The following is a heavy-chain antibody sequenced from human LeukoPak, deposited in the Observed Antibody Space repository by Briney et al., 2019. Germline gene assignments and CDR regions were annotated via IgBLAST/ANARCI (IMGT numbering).Heavy chain of an antibody. D-gene: IGHD3-10*01. CDR3: AKDSLWFGELLSDY. J-gene: IGHJ4*02. CDR1: GFTFSSYA. Sequence: GGSLRLSCAASGFTFSSYAMSWVRQAPGKGLEWVSAISGSGGSTYYADSVKGRFTISRDNSKNTLYLQMNSLRAEDTAVYYCAKDSLWFGELLSDYWGQGTLVTVSS. V-gene: IGHV3-23*01. CDR2: ISGSGGST.